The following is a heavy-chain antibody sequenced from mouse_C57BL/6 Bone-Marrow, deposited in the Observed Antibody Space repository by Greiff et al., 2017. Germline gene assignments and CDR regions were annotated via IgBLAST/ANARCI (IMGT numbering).Heavy chain of an antibody. J-gene: IGHJ4*01. CDR1: GYSITSGYD. Sequence: EVKLQESGPGMVKPSQSLSLTCTVTGYSITSGYDWHWIRHFPGNKLEWMGYISYSGSTNYNPSLKSRISITHDTSKNHFFLKLNSVTTEDTATYYCAKGGGATVGYAMDYWGQGTSVTVSS. CDR3: AKGGGATVGYAMDY. CDR2: ISYSGST. D-gene: IGHD1-1*01. V-gene: IGHV3-1*01.